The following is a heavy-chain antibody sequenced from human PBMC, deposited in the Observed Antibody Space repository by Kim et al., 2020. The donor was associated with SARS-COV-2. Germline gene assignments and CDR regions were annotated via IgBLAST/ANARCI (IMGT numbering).Heavy chain of an antibody. V-gene: IGHV3-33*01. J-gene: IGHJ6*02. CDR2: IWYDGSNK. Sequence: GGSLRLSCAASGFTFSSYGMHWVRQAPGKGLEWVAVIWYDGSNKYYADSVKGRFTISRDNSKNTLYLQMNSLRAEDTAVYYCARDPRRVGATLKTYHYGMDVWGQGTTVTVSS. D-gene: IGHD1-26*01. CDR1: GFTFSSYG. CDR3: ARDPRRVGATLKTYHYGMDV.